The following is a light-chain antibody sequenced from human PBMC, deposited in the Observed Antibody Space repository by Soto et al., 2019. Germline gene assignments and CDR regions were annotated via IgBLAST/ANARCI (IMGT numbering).Light chain of an antibody. CDR2: GAS. V-gene: IGKV3-15*01. CDR3: QQYNDWPPQLT. CDR1: QTVSSK. Sequence: EIVMTQSPVTLSVSVGERATLSCRASQTVSSKLAWYQQKPGQAPRLLIYGASTRATGIPARFTGSGSGTEFTLTISSLQSEDFAVYYCQQYNDWPPQLTFGGGNKVEFK. J-gene: IGKJ4*01.